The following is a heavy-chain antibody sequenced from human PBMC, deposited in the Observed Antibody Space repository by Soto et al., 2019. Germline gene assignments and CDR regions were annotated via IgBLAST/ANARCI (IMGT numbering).Heavy chain of an antibody. CDR1: GYTFTSYG. D-gene: IGHD4-17*01. J-gene: IGHJ4*02. CDR3: ATDLMTTSYYFDY. CDR2: ISAYDGKT. V-gene: IGHV1-18*01. Sequence: ASVKVSCKASGYTFTSYGISWVRQAPGQGLEWMGWISAYDGKTNYAQKLQGRVTMTEDASTDTAYMELSSLRSEDTAVYYCATDLMTTSYYFDYWGQGTLVTVSS.